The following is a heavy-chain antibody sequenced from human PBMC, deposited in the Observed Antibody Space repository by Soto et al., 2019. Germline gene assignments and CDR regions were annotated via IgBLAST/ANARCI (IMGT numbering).Heavy chain of an antibody. Sequence: GGSLRLSCAASGFTFSSYWKHWVRQAPGKGPVWVSHISGDGNNIIYADSVKGRFTISRDNAANTLHLQMNSLRAEDTAVYYCARVRGYSTRDFDYWGQGT. CDR3: ARVRGYSTRDFDY. CDR1: GFTFSSYW. V-gene: IGHV3-74*01. CDR2: ISGDGNNI. D-gene: IGHD3-3*01. J-gene: IGHJ4*02.